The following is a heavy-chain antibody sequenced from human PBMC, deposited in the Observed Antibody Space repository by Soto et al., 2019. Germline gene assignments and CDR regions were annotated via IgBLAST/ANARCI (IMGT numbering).Heavy chain of an antibody. V-gene: IGHV3-48*02. D-gene: IGHD6-19*01. Sequence: EVQLVESGGGSVQPGGSLRLSGAASGSTFSTFSMNWVRQAPGRGLEWISYISGGGRPISYADSVKGRFTISRDNAKNSLYLQMDSLTDEDTAVYYCARDLGWAFDSWGQGTLVTVSS. J-gene: IGHJ4*02. CDR3: ARDLGWAFDS. CDR1: GSTFSTFS. CDR2: ISGGGRPI.